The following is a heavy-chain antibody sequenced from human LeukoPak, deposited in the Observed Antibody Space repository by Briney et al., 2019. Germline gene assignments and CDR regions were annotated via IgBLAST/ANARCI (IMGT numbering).Heavy chain of an antibody. V-gene: IGHV3-66*01. CDR3: ARDFSYEDAFDI. J-gene: IGHJ3*02. CDR1: GFTVSSNY. Sequence: SGGSLRLSCAASGFTVSSNYVSWVRQAPGKGLEWVSVIYSGGSTYYADSVKGRFTISRDNSKNTLYLQMNSLRAEDTAVYYCARDFSYEDAFDIWGQGTMVTVSS. D-gene: IGHD5-18*01. CDR2: IYSGGST.